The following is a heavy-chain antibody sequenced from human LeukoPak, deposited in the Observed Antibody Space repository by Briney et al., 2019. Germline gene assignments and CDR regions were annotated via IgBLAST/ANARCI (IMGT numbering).Heavy chain of an antibody. V-gene: IGHV3-23*01. CDR1: GFTFSSYA. Sequence: GGSLRLSCAASGFTFSSYAMSWVRQAPGKGLEWVSAISGSGGSTYYADSVKGRFTISRDNSKNTPYLQMNSLRAEDTAVYYCAKDLGGSGGALDYWGQGTLVTVSS. J-gene: IGHJ4*02. CDR2: ISGSGGST. CDR3: AKDLGGSGGALDY. D-gene: IGHD3-10*01.